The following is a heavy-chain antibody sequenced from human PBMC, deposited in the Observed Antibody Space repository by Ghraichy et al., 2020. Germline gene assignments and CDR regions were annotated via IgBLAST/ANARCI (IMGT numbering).Heavy chain of an antibody. CDR3: ASASSTSLAEYFQH. CDR1: GGSISSYY. Sequence: SETLSLTCTVSGGSISSYYWSWIRQPPGKGLEWIGYIYYSGSTNYNPSLKSRVTISVDTSKNQFSLKLSSVTAADTAVYYCASASSTSLAEYFQHWGQGTLVTVSS. CDR2: IYYSGST. V-gene: IGHV4-59*01. J-gene: IGHJ1*01. D-gene: IGHD2-2*01.